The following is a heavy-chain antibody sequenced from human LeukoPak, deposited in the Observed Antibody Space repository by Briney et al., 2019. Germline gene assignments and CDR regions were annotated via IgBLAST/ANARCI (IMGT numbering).Heavy chain of an antibody. CDR1: GGSISSYY. V-gene: IGHV4-59*01. CDR3: ARDLTNYDFWSGYSTADAFDI. D-gene: IGHD3-3*01. J-gene: IGHJ3*02. CDR2: IYYSGST. Sequence: SETLSLTCTVSGGSISSYYWSWIRQPPGKGLEWIGYIYYSGSTNYNPSLKSRVTISVDTSKNQFSLKLSSVTAADTAVYYCARDLTNYDFWSGYSTADAFDIWGQGTMVTVSS.